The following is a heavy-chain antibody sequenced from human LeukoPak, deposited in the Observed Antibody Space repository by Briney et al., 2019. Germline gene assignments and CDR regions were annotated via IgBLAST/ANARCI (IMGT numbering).Heavy chain of an antibody. D-gene: IGHD3-22*01. CDR3: ASDRPYDSSGYYYFSRWFDP. Sequence: PGGSLRLSCAASGFTFSSYSMNWVRQAPGKGLEWVSSISSSSSYIYYADSVKGRFTISRDNAKNSLYLQMNSLRAEDTAVYYCASDRPYDSSGYYYFSRWFDPWGQGTLVTVSS. CDR2: ISSSSSYI. CDR1: GFTFSSYS. V-gene: IGHV3-21*01. J-gene: IGHJ5*02.